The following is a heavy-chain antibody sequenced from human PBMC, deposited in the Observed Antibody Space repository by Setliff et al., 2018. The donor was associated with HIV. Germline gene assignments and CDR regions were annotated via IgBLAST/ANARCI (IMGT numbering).Heavy chain of an antibody. J-gene: IGHJ4*02. CDR3: ARGFGHCGGDCYSDLFDY. V-gene: IGHV1-2*02. D-gene: IGHD2-21*02. Sequence: ASVKVSCKASGYTFAGSYMHWVRQAPGQGLEWMGWINPSSGGIHYAQNFQDRVTMTRDTSIRTAYMELRRLRSDDTAIYYCARGFGHCGGDCYSDLFDYWGQGTLVTV. CDR2: INPSSGGI. CDR1: GYTFAGSY.